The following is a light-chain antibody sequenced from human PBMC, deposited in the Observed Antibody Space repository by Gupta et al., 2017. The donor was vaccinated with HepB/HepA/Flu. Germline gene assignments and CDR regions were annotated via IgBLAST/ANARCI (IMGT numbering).Light chain of an antibody. Sequence: SALTQPPSASGSPGQSVTISCTGSNYDIGIYNYVSWYRPRPGKAHNLLFYEVSKRPAGVPGRFSASEAANTASLTVSGPKTEEAADYYGSSYTGDNNYVFGTGTKLTVL. CDR3: SSYTGDNNYV. V-gene: IGLV2-8*01. CDR2: EVS. J-gene: IGLJ1*01. CDR1: NYDIGIYNY.